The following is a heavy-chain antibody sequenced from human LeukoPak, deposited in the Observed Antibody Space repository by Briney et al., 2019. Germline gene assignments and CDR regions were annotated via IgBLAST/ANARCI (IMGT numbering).Heavy chain of an antibody. CDR1: GGSFSGYY. CDR3: ARRGGTRAGRWVRWFDP. Sequence: PSETLSLTCAVYGGSFSGYYWSWIRQPPGKGLEWIGEINHSGSTNYNPSLKSRVTISVDTSKNQFSLKLSSVTAADTAVYYCARRGGTRAGRWVRWFDPWGQGTLVTVSS. D-gene: IGHD3-10*01. CDR2: INHSGST. J-gene: IGHJ5*02. V-gene: IGHV4-34*01.